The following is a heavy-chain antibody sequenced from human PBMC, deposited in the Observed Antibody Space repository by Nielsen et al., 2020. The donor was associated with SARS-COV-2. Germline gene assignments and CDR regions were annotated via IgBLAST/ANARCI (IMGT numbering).Heavy chain of an antibody. D-gene: IGHD6-13*01. CDR1: GGSFSGYY. CDR3: ARGVRKGAAAGNYFDY. V-gene: IGHV4-34*01. Sequence: SETLSLTCAVYGGSFSGYYWSWIRRPPGKGLEWIGEINHSGSTNYNPSLKSRVTISVDTSKNQFSLKLSSVTAADTAVYYCARGVRKGAAAGNYFDYWGQGTLVTVSS. J-gene: IGHJ4*02. CDR2: INHSGST.